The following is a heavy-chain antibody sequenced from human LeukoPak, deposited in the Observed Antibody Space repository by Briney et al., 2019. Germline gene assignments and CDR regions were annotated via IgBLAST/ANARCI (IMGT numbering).Heavy chain of an antibody. D-gene: IGHD6-19*01. V-gene: IGHV3-21*01. CDR2: ISSGSDYI. J-gene: IGHJ6*02. CDR1: GFTFSGYT. Sequence: GGSLRLSRAASGFTFSGYTMNWVRQAPGKGLEWISSISSGSDYIYYADSVKGRFTISRDNAKNSLYLQVSSLRAEDTAVYYCARGGGWDACYYYGLDVWGQGTTVTVSS. CDR3: ARGGGWDACYYYGLDV.